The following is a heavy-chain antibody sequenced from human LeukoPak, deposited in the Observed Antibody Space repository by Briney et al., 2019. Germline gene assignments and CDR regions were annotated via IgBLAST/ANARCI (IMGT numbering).Heavy chain of an antibody. D-gene: IGHD5-24*01. V-gene: IGHV1-2*02. CDR1: GFIFSSHG. Sequence: KTGRSLRLSCAASGFIFSSHGMHWVRQAPGQGLEWMGWLNPNSGDTNYAQKFQGRVSMTRDTSISTAYMDLSDLRSDDTAVYYCARGRNIEMTTMSGGSDYWGQGTLVTVSS. CDR3: ARGRNIEMTTMSGGSDY. CDR2: LNPNSGDT. J-gene: IGHJ4*02.